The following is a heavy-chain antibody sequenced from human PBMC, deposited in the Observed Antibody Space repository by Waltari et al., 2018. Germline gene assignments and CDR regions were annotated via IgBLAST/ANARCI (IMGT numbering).Heavy chain of an antibody. D-gene: IGHD2-15*01. CDR1: GDSMSSTDC. Sequence: QLQQSGPGLVKPSESLSLTCLVSGDSMSSTDCWSWVRQSPGKGLEWIGQIRGDGTTNYNPSLESRVTVSMDTSNNLFSLKVSSATAADTAVYYCARDRGRGLYLDSWGQGTLVTVSP. J-gene: IGHJ4*02. CDR3: ARDRGRGLYLDS. CDR2: IRGDGTT. V-gene: IGHV4-4*02.